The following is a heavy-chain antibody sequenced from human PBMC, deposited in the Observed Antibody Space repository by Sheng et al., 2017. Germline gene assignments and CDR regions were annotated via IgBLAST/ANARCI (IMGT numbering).Heavy chain of an antibody. V-gene: IGHV1-69*01. CDR1: GGTFSHYA. Sequence: QVSLVQSGAEVKKPGSSMKVSCKTSGGTFSHYAFNWVRQAPGQGLDWMGGIIPIYGRTNYAPKFQDRVTITADESTEIVYLELRSLRSDDTAIYFCSSQFGGVIVPWAFDTWGRGTMVTVSS. CDR2: IIPIYGRT. CDR3: SSQFGGVIVPWAFDT. J-gene: IGHJ3*02. D-gene: IGHD3-16*02.